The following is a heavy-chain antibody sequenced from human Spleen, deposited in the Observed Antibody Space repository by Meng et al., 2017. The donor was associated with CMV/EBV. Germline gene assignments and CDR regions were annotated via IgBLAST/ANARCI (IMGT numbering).Heavy chain of an antibody. D-gene: IGHD3/OR15-3a*01. CDR1: GFSLNAAGGG. J-gene: IGHJ4*02. CDR3: VYLDFWAGYYPSIDF. V-gene: IGHV2-5*01. CDR2: ISWNDDT. Sequence: SGFSLNAAGGGVGSIRQPPGQALQWLALISWNDDTRYNPSLRSGLTVSKGTSKNQVVLTMTTMAPVDTATYYCVYLDFWAGYYPSIDFWGQGTLVTVSS.